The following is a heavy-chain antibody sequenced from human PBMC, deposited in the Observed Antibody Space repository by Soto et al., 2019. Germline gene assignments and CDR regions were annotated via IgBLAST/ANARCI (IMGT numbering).Heavy chain of an antibody. CDR3: ARSGENFNVLDY. CDR1: GFTFSDYY. D-gene: IGHD3-10*02. V-gene: IGHV3-11*06. CDR2: SSNSGTFA. Sequence: PGGSLRLSCAASGFTFSDYYMSWVRQAPGRGLEWISYSSNSGTFARYATSVKGRFSISRDNANNSLYLEMNSLRVEDTAAYYCARSGENFNVLDYWGQGTPVTVSS. J-gene: IGHJ4*02.